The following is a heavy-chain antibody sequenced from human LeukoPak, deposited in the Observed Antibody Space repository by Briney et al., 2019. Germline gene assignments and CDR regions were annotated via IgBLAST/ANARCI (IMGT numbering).Heavy chain of an antibody. CDR3: ARLIDTMVRGVIIRWFDP. D-gene: IGHD3-10*01. Sequence: SETLSLTCTVSGGSISSYYWSWIRQPPGKGLEWIGYIYYSGSTNYNPSLKSRVTISVDTSKNQFSLKLSCVTAADTAVYYCARLIDTMVRGVIIRWFDPWGQGTLVTVSS. CDR1: GGSISSYY. J-gene: IGHJ5*02. CDR2: IYYSGST. V-gene: IGHV4-59*08.